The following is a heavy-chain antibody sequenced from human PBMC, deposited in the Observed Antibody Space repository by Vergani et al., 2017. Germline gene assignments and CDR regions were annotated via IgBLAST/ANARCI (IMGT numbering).Heavy chain of an antibody. Sequence: EVQLLESGGGLVQPGGSLRLSCAASGFTFSSYAMSWVRQAPGKGLEWVSAISGSGGSTYYADSVKGRFTISRDNSKNTLYLQMNSLRAEDTAVYYCAKGEYCSSTICYPGGYFDYWGQGTLVTVSS. J-gene: IGHJ4*02. CDR1: GFTFSSYA. CDR2: ISGSGGST. V-gene: IGHV3-23*01. D-gene: IGHD2-2*01. CDR3: AKGEYCSSTICYPGGYFDY.